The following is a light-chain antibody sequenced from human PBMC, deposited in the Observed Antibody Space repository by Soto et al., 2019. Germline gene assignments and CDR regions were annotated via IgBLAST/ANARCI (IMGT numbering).Light chain of an antibody. Sequence: EIVMTQSPATLSVSPGERATLSCRASQSVSSNLAWYQQKPGQAPRLLIYGASTRATGIPARFSGSGSGTEFTLTISSLQAEDFAVYYCQQYNNWPKTFGQGNKVESK. CDR2: GAS. J-gene: IGKJ1*01. V-gene: IGKV3-15*01. CDR1: QSVSSN. CDR3: QQYNNWPKT.